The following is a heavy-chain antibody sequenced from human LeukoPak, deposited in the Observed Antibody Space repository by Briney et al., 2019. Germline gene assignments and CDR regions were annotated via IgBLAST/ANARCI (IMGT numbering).Heavy chain of an antibody. V-gene: IGHV3-64D*06. D-gene: IGHD6-13*01. CDR1: GFTFSTYA. CDR2: ISSNGGST. J-gene: IGHJ4*02. CDR3: ARDLEAANTYYFDY. Sequence: GGSLRLSCSASGFTFSTYAIHWVRQAPGRGVEYVSAISSNGGSTYYADSVKGRFTISRDNSKNTLYLQMSSLRDEDTAVYYCARDLEAANTYYFDYWGQGTMVTVSS.